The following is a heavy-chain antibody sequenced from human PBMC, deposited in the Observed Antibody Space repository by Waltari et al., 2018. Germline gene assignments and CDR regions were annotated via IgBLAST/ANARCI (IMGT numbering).Heavy chain of an antibody. CDR1: GGSISSYY. D-gene: IGHD3-22*01. Sequence: QVQLQESGPGLVKPSETLSLTCTVSGGSISSYYWSWIRQPPGKGLEWIGYIYYSGSTNYNPSLKSRVTISVDTSKNQFSLKLSSVTAADTAVYYCARHVYDSSGYYSHFDYWGQGTLVTVSS. CDR2: IYYSGST. V-gene: IGHV4-59*08. J-gene: IGHJ4*02. CDR3: ARHVYDSSGYYSHFDY.